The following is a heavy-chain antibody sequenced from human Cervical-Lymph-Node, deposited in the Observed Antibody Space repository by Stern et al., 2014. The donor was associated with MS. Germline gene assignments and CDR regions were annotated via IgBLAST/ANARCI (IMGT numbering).Heavy chain of an antibody. V-gene: IGHV1-46*01. CDR1: GYTFTDYN. CDR3: ARVAPTVGAAY. CDR2: ISPDGGRT. Sequence: QVQLMQSGAEVKEPGASVKVSCTASGYTFTDYNIQWVRQAPGPGLEWMGMISPDGGRTAYAPKFRGRVTMTRDKSTATVYMELNSLRSEDTAVYFCARVAPTVGAAYWGQGTLVTVSS. J-gene: IGHJ4*02. D-gene: IGHD1-26*01.